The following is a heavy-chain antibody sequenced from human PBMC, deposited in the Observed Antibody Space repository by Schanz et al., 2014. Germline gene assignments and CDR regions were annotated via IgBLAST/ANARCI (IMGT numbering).Heavy chain of an antibody. Sequence: EVQVVESGGGLVRPGGSLRLSCAASGFTFSSYTMNWVRQAPGKGLEWVSLVSASGGGPFYADSVKGRFTISRDNSRNTVYLQMSSLRAEDTAVYYCVKDDRGDVVVVAANYWGQGAQVIVSS. CDR3: VKDDRGDVVVVAANY. J-gene: IGHJ4*02. V-gene: IGHV3-23*04. CDR1: GFTFSSYT. CDR2: VSASGGGP. D-gene: IGHD2-15*01.